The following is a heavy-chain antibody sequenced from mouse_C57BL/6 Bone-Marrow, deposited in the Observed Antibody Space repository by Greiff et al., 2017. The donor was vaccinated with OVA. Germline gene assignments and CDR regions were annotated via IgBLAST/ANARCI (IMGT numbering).Heavy chain of an antibody. CDR1: GFTFSSYA. CDR2: ISDGGSYT. CDR3: AREGVYDYVRGDY. Sequence: EVKVVESGGGLVKPGGSLKLSCAASGFTFSSYAMSWVRQTPEKRLEWVATISDGGSYTYYPDNVQGRFTISRDNAKNNLYLQMIHLKSEDTDMYYCAREGVYDYVRGDYWGQGPSVTVSS. J-gene: IGHJ4*01. D-gene: IGHD2-4*01. V-gene: IGHV5-4*01.